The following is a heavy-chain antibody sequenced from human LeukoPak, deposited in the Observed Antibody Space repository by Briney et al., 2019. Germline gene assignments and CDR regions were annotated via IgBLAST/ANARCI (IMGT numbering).Heavy chain of an antibody. CDR2: IKSKSDGETT. CDR1: GFTFSDAW. Sequence: GGSLRLSCAASGFTFSDAWMSWVRQAPGKGLEWVARIKSKSDGETTDYAAPVKGRFTISRDNLKNTLHLQMNSLKTEDTAVYYCTTAKIGYWGQGTLVTVSS. CDR3: TTAKIGY. J-gene: IGHJ4*02. V-gene: IGHV3-15*01.